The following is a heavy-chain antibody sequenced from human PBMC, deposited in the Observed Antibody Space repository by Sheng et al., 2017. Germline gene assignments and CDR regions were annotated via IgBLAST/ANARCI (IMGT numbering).Heavy chain of an antibody. CDR3: AIEEDISSNWHLSKFDP. J-gene: IGHJ5*02. D-gene: IGHD6-13*01. CDR2: VAPENGET. V-gene: IGHV1-69-2*01. CDR1: GYTFTDYY. Sequence: EVLLIQSATEVRSPGATVNLSCRVSGYTFTDYYIHWLQQAPGKGLEWMGLVAPENGETDYAGKFQGRLTITADTSTDTAYMQLSSLRSEDTAVYFCAIEEDISSNWHLSKFDPWGRGTLV.